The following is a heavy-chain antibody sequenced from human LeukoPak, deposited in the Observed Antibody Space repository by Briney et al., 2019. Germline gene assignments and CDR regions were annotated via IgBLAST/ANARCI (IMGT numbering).Heavy chain of an antibody. V-gene: IGHV3-74*01. Sequence: GGSLRLSCAASGFTFSSYWMHWVRQAPGKGLVWVSRINSDGSSTTYADSVKGRFTISRDNAKNTLYLQMNSLRAEDTAVYYCARDLTYYDSSGYDYYYYGMDVRGQGTTVTVSS. CDR1: GFTFSSYW. CDR3: ARDLTYYDSSGYDYYYYGMDV. J-gene: IGHJ6*02. D-gene: IGHD3-22*01. CDR2: INSDGSST.